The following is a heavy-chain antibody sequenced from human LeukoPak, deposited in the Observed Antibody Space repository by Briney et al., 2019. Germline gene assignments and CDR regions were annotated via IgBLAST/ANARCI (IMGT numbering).Heavy chain of an antibody. Sequence: GASVKVSCKASGYTFTSYYMHWVRQAPGQGLEWMGIINPSGGSTSHAQKFQGRVTMTRDTSTSTVYMELSSLRSEDTAVYYCARDPAARTDYYYYGMDVWGQGTTVTVSS. CDR2: INPSGGST. CDR1: GYTFTSYY. J-gene: IGHJ6*02. D-gene: IGHD6-6*01. V-gene: IGHV1-46*01. CDR3: ARDPAARTDYYYYGMDV.